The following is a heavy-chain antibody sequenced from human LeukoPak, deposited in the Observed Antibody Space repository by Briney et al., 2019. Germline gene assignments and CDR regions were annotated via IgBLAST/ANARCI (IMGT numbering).Heavy chain of an antibody. CDR1: GGSISSYY. CDR3: ARGFRSSWFDY. Sequence: PSETLSLTCTVSGGSISSYYWSWIRQPPGKGLEWIGYIYYSGSTNYNPSLKSRVTISVDTSKNQFSLKLSSVTAADTAVYYCARGFRSSWFDYWGQGTLVTVSS. CDR2: IYYSGST. J-gene: IGHJ4*02. V-gene: IGHV4-59*08. D-gene: IGHD6-13*01.